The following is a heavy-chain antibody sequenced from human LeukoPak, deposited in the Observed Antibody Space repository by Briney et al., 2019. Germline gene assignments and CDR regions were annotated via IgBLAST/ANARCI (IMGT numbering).Heavy chain of an antibody. J-gene: IGHJ6*02. Sequence: SVKVSCKASGGTFSSYAISWVRQAPGQGLEWMGGIIPIFGTANYAQKFQGRVTMTRDTSISTAYMELSRLRSDDTAVYYCARGAGATRSFYYYGMDVWGQGTTVTVSS. CDR1: GGTFSSYA. D-gene: IGHD1-26*01. V-gene: IGHV1-69*05. CDR2: IIPIFGTA. CDR3: ARGAGATRSFYYYGMDV.